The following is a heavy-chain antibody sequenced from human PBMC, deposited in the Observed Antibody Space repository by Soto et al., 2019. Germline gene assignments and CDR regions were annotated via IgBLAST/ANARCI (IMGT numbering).Heavy chain of an antibody. CDR2: ISGSGGST. J-gene: IGHJ6*02. CDR1: GIRCSDYD. CDR3: AKVIIGRRVQQMGQYYYYYYGMDV. V-gene: IGHV3-23*01. Sequence: PXGSLRVSWAASGIRCSDYDGNWVLQAPGKGLEWVSAISGSGGSTYYADSVKGRFTISRDNSKNTLYLQMNSLRAEDTAVYYCAKVIIGRRVQQMGQYYYYYYGMDVWGQGTTVTVSS. D-gene: IGHD6-13*01.